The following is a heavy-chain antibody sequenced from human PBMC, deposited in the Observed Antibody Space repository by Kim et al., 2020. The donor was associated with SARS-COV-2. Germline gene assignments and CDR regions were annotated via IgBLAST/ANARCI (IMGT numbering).Heavy chain of an antibody. J-gene: IGHJ6*02. D-gene: IGHD3-22*01. CDR2: IYYSGST. CDR1: GGSISSSSYY. Sequence: SETLSLTCTVSGGSISSSSYYWGWIRQPPGKGLEWIGSIYYSGSTYYNPSLKSRVTISVDTSKNQFSLKLSSVTAADTAVYYCARGVVILYYYYGMDVWGQGTTVTVSS. CDR3: ARGVVILYYYYGMDV. V-gene: IGHV4-39*07.